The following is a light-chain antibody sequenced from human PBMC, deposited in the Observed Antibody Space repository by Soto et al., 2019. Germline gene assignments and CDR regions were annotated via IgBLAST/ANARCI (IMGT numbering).Light chain of an antibody. V-gene: IGKV1-5*03. J-gene: IGKJ1*01. Sequence: IQMTQSPSTLPASVGDRVTITCRASQSISSWLAWYQQKPGKAPKLLINKASTLKSGVPSRFSGSGSGTEFTLTISSLQPDDFATYYCQHYNSYSEAYGQGTKVDI. CDR1: QSISSW. CDR2: KAS. CDR3: QHYNSYSEA.